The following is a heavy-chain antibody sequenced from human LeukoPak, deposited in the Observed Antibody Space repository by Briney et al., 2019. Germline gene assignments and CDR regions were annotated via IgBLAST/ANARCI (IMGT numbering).Heavy chain of an antibody. CDR2: IKSKTDGGTT. V-gene: IGHV3-15*01. Sequence: PGGSLRLSCAASGFTFSNAWMSWVRQAPGKGLEWVGRIKSKTDGGTTDYAAPVKGRFTISRDDSKNTLYLQMNSLKTEDTAVYYCTCGGEQQLVPVAFDIWGQGTMVTVSS. CDR3: TCGGEQQLVPVAFDI. D-gene: IGHD6-13*01. CDR1: GFTFSNAW. J-gene: IGHJ3*02.